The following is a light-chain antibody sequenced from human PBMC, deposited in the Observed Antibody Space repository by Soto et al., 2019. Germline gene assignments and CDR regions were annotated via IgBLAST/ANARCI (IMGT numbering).Light chain of an antibody. Sequence: DIQMTQSPSTLSASIGDRVTITCRASQNINNWIAWYQQKPGKAPKFLIYDASTLESGVPSRFSGGGFGTEFSLTISSLQPDDFGSYYCQHMRTFGQGTKVDIK. V-gene: IGKV1-5*01. J-gene: IGKJ1*01. CDR1: QNINNW. CDR2: DAS. CDR3: QHMRT.